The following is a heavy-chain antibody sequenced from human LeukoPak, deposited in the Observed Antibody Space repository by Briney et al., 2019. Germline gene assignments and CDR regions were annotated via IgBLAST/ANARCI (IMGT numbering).Heavy chain of an antibody. V-gene: IGHV1-18*01. J-gene: IGHJ4*02. D-gene: IGHD2-2*01. CDR2: ISAYNGNT. CDR3: AREVVPDY. CDR1: GGTFSSYT. Sequence: GSVTVSCKASGGTFSSYTISWVRQAPGQGLEWMGWISAYNGNTNYAQKLQGRVTMTTDTSTSTAYMELRSLRSDDTAVYYCAREVVPDYWGQGTLVTVSS.